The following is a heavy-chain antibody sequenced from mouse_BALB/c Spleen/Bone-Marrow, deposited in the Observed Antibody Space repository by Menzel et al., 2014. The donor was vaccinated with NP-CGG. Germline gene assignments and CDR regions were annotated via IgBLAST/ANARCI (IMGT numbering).Heavy chain of an antibody. Sequence: EVKVVDSGGGLVQPGGSLKLSCAASGFTFXSDSMSWVRHTPEKRLEWVAYISNGGGSTYYPDTVKGRFTISRDNAKNTLYLQMSTLKSEDTAMYFCARHGLYYGSSSFANWGQGTLVTVSA. CDR3: ARHGLYYGSSSFAN. D-gene: IGHD1-1*01. V-gene: IGHV5-12-2*01. J-gene: IGHJ3*01. CDR2: ISNGGGST. CDR1: GFTFXSDS.